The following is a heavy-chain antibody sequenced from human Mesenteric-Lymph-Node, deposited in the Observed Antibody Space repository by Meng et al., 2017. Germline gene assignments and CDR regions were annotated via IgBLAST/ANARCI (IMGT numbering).Heavy chain of an antibody. Sequence: QLQLEESGPGLVKPSATLSLTFSVSGGSLSSNGYYWDWVRQPPGKGLEWIGEIYHSGSTNYNPSLKGRVTISVDKSKNQFSLKLSSVTAADTAVYYCAHESSGTYFDYWGQGTLVTVSS. D-gene: IGHD3-22*01. V-gene: IGHV4-39*07. CDR2: IYHSGST. CDR1: GGSLSSNGYY. CDR3: AHESSGTYFDY. J-gene: IGHJ4*02.